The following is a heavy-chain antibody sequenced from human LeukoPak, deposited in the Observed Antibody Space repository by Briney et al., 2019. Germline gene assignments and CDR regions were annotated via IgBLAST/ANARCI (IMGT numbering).Heavy chain of an antibody. D-gene: IGHD3-22*01. Sequence: SETLSLTCTVSGGSISSGGYYWSWIRQHPGKGLEWIGYIYYSGSTYYNPSLKSRVTISVDTSKNQFSLKLSSVTAADTAIYYCARDRVDSSGYYYYYGIDVWGQGTAVTVSS. V-gene: IGHV4-31*03. J-gene: IGHJ6*02. CDR2: IYYSGST. CDR3: ARDRVDSSGYYYYYGIDV. CDR1: GGSISSGGYY.